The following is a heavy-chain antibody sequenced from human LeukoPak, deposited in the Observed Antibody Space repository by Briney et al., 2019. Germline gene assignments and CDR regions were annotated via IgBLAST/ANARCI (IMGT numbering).Heavy chain of an antibody. Sequence: GGSLRLSCAASGFTVSSNYMSWVRQAPGKGLEWVSVIYSGGSTYYEDSVKGRFTISRDNSKNTLYLQMNSLRAEDTAVYYCARDGTAAAGFDYWGQGTLVTVSS. V-gene: IGHV3-53*01. J-gene: IGHJ4*02. CDR2: IYSGGST. CDR1: GFTVSSNY. D-gene: IGHD6-13*01. CDR3: ARDGTAAAGFDY.